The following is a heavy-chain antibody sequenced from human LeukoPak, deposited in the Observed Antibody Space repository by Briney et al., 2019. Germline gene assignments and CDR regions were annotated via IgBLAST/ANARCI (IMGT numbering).Heavy chain of an antibody. Sequence: PSETLSLTCTVSGGSISSSSYYWSWIRQPPGKGLEWIGYIYYSGSTNYNPSLKSRVTISVDTSKNQFSLKLSSVTAADTAVYYCARDPYGSGSSNFDYWGQGTLVTVSS. CDR3: ARDPYGSGSSNFDY. D-gene: IGHD3-10*01. CDR2: IYYSGST. CDR1: GGSISSSSYY. J-gene: IGHJ4*02. V-gene: IGHV4-61*01.